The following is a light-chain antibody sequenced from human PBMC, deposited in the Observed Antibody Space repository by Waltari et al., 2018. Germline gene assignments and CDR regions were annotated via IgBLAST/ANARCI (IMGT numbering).Light chain of an antibody. CDR1: SKSVSTYYY. CDR3: VIYMGDGISV. J-gene: IGLJ3*02. V-gene: IGLV8-61*01. Sequence: QTVVIQEPSFSVSPGGTVTLTCALNSKSVSTYYYPSWYQQTPGQAPRMLIYMTYSRSFGGPDRFSCSILGNKAALTITGARPEDEGTYYCVIYMGDGISVFGGGTKLTVL. CDR2: MTY.